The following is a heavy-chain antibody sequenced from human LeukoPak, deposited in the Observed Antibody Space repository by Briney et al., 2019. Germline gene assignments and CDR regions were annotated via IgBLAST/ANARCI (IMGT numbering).Heavy chain of an antibody. Sequence: ASVKVSXKASGYTFTGYYMHWVRQAPGQGLEWMGRVNPNSGGTNYAQKFQGRVTMTRDTSISTAYMELSRLRSDDTAAYYCARVGGYCSGGSCYSTPGYFQHWGQGTLVTVSS. CDR1: GYTFTGYY. CDR3: ARVGGYCSGGSCYSTPGYFQH. D-gene: IGHD2-15*01. J-gene: IGHJ1*01. V-gene: IGHV1-2*06. CDR2: VNPNSGGT.